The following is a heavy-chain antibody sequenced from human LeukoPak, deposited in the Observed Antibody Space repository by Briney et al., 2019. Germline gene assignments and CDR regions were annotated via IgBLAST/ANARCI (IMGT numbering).Heavy chain of an antibody. J-gene: IGHJ4*02. CDR1: GFTFSSYA. CDR3: ARVKGLYGSAPDY. V-gene: IGHV3-30-3*01. CDR2: ISYDGSNK. D-gene: IGHD3-10*01. Sequence: GGSLRLSCAASGFTFSSYAMHWVRQAPGKGLEWVAVISYDGSNKYYADSVKGRFTISRDNSKNTLYLQMNSLRAEDTAVYYCARVKGLYGSAPDYWGQGTLVTVSS.